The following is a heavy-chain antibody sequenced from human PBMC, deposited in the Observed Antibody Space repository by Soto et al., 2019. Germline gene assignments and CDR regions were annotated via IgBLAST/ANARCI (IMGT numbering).Heavy chain of an antibody. Sequence: QVQLVQSGAEVKKPGASVKVSCKASGYTFTSYGISWVRQAPGQGLEWMGWISVYYGNTNYAQKVQGRITMTTDTSTSTAYMELRSLRSDDTAVSYCARDQDYGDYVIFDYWRQGTLVTVSS. J-gene: IGHJ4*02. CDR3: ARDQDYGDYVIFDY. D-gene: IGHD4-17*01. CDR1: GYTFTSYG. V-gene: IGHV1-18*01. CDR2: ISVYYGNT.